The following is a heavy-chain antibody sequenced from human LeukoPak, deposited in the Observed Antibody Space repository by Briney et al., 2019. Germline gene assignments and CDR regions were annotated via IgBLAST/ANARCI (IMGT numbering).Heavy chain of an antibody. D-gene: IGHD3-16*02. CDR3: ARDPLSYYYMDV. J-gene: IGHJ6*03. V-gene: IGHV4-4*07. CDR2: IDTSGST. Sequence: PSETLSLTCTVTGNSISTYYWSWIRQPAGKGLEWIGRIDTSGSTNCNPSLKSRATMSVDTSKNQFSLKLSSVTAADTAVYYCARDPLSYYYMDVWGKGTTVTVSS. CDR1: GNSISTYY.